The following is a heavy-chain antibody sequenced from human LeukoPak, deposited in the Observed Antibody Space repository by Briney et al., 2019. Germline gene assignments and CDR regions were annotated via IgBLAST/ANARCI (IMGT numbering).Heavy chain of an antibody. D-gene: IGHD2-15*01. V-gene: IGHV3-33*01. J-gene: IGHJ5*02. Sequence: GGSLRLSCAASGFTFSSYGMHWARQAPGKGLEWVAVIWYDGSNKYYADSVKGRFTISRDNSKNTLYLQMNSLRAEDTAVYYCAREGLATPNWFTPGGQGPLVTVPS. CDR1: GFTFSSYG. CDR2: IWYDGSNK. CDR3: AREGLATPNWFTP.